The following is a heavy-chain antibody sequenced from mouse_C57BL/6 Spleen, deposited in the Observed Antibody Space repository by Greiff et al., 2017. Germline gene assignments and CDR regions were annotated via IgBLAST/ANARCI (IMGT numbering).Heavy chain of an antibody. CDR1: GYTFTTYP. Sequence: QVQLKQSGAELVKPGASVKMSCKASGYTFTTYPIEWMKQNHGKSLEWIGNFHPYNDDTKYNEKFKGKATLTVEKSSSTAYMQLSSLTSEDSAVYFCAREQLRLHYWGQGTTLTVSS. J-gene: IGHJ2*01. D-gene: IGHD3-2*02. V-gene: IGHV1-47*01. CDR2: FHPYNDDT. CDR3: AREQLRLHY.